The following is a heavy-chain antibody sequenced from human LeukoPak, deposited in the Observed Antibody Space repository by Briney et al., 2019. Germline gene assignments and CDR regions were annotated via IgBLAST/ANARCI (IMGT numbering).Heavy chain of an antibody. D-gene: IGHD4-17*01. CDR1: GFTFDDYA. J-gene: IGHJ4*02. V-gene: IGHV3-9*01. CDR2: ISWNSGSI. CDR3: AKDRGSTTVTTSLDY. Sequence: PGRSLRLSCAASGFTFDDYAMHWVRQAPGKGLEWVSGISWNSGSIGYADSVKGRFTISRDNAKNSLYLQMNSLRAEDTAVYYCAKDRGSTTVTTSLDYWGQGTLVTVSS.